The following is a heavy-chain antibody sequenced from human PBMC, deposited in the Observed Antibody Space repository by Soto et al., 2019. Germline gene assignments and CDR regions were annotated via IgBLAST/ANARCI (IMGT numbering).Heavy chain of an antibody. CDR3: ARDPGYSSSWYRGMDV. V-gene: IGHV1-46*01. CDR1: GYTFTSYY. CDR2: INPSGGST. D-gene: IGHD6-13*01. J-gene: IGHJ6*02. Sequence: GASVKVSCKASGYTFTSYYMHWVRQAPGQGLEWMGIINPSGGSTSYAQKFQGRVTMTRDTSTSTVYMELSSLRSEDTAVYYCARDPGYSSSWYRGMDVCGQGTTVTVSS.